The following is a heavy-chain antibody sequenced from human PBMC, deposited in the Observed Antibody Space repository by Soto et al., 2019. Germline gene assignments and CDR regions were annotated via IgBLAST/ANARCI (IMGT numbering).Heavy chain of an antibody. V-gene: IGHV3-30*18. J-gene: IGHJ6*02. CDR3: TKRRDVLRFLEWSSGMEV. Sequence: LRLSCAASGFTFSNYGMHWVRQAPGKGLEWVAFISDDGSNKYYADSMKGRFTMSRDNSKRTLYLQMSSLRVEDTAVYYCTKRRDVLRFLEWSSGMEVWGQGTTVTVSS. CDR2: ISDDGSNK. D-gene: IGHD3-3*01. CDR1: GFTFSNYG.